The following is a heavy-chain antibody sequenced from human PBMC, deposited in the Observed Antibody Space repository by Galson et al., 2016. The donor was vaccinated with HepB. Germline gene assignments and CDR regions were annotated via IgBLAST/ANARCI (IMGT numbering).Heavy chain of an antibody. Sequence: SLRLSCAASGFTFSSYAMTWVRQAPGKGLEWVSAIGGSGGSTYYADSVKGRFTISRDNSKDTLYLQMNSLRAEDTAVYYCARDYGGSNSYFNYWGQGTLVTVSS. V-gene: IGHV3-23*01. J-gene: IGHJ4*02. D-gene: IGHD4-23*01. CDR3: ARDYGGSNSYFNY. CDR2: IGGSGGST. CDR1: GFTFSSYA.